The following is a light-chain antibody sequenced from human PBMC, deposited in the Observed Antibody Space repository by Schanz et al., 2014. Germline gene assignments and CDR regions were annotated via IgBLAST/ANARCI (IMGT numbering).Light chain of an antibody. CDR3: QQYNNWPIT. CDR1: QSVTSTY. Sequence: EIVMTQSPATLSLSPGERATLSCRASQSVTSTYLAWYQQKPGQAPRLLIYGASSRATGIPDRFSGSGSGTEFTLTISSLQSEDFAVYYCQQYNNWPITFGPGTKVDIK. V-gene: IGKV3D-15*01. J-gene: IGKJ3*01. CDR2: GAS.